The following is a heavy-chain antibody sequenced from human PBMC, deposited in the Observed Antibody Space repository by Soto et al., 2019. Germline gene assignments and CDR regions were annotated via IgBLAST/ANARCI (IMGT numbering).Heavy chain of an antibody. J-gene: IGHJ5*02. CDR3: ARDPLRYFDSLSPSP. D-gene: IGHD3-9*01. Sequence: GASVKVSCKASGYTFTSYAMHWVRQAPGQRLEWMGWINAGNGNTKYSQKFQGRVTITRDTSASTAYMELSSLRSEDTAVYYCARDPLRYFDSLSPSPWGQGTLVTVSS. V-gene: IGHV1-3*01. CDR1: GYTFTSYA. CDR2: INAGNGNT.